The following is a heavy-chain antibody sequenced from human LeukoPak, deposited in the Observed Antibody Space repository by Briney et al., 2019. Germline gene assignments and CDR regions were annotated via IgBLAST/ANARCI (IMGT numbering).Heavy chain of an antibody. V-gene: IGHV1-46*01. Sequence: GASVKVSCKASGYTFTSYYMHWVRQAPGQGLEWMGIINPSGGSTSYAQKFQGRVTMTRDMSTSTVYMELSSLRSEDTAVYYCVREMVRGVYAYWGQGTLVTVSS. J-gene: IGHJ4*02. CDR2: INPSGGST. CDR1: GYTFTSYY. CDR3: VREMVRGVYAY. D-gene: IGHD3-10*01.